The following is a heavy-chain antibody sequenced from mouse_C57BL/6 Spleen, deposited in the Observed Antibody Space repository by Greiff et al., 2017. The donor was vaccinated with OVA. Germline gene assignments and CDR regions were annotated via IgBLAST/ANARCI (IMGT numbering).Heavy chain of an antibody. Sequence: QVQLQQPGAELVKPGASVKLSYKASGYTFTSYWMHWVKQRPGQGLEWIGMIHPNSGSTNYNEKFKSKATLTVDKSSSTAYMQLSSLTSEDSAVYYCARRLDYYGSSDWYFDVWGTGTTVTVSS. D-gene: IGHD1-1*01. CDR1: GYTFTSYW. J-gene: IGHJ1*03. CDR3: ARRLDYYGSSDWYFDV. CDR2: IHPNSGST. V-gene: IGHV1-64*01.